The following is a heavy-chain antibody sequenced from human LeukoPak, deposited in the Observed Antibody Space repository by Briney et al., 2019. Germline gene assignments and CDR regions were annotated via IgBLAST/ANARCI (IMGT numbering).Heavy chain of an antibody. Sequence: SETLSLTCTVSGGSISSYYWSWIRQPPGKGLEWIGYIYYSGSTNYNPSLKSRVTISVDTSKNQFSLKLSSVTAADTAVYYCARGRDGYNYNYWGQGTLVTVSS. CDR3: ARGRDGYNYNY. J-gene: IGHJ4*02. V-gene: IGHV4-59*01. CDR1: GGSISSYY. CDR2: IYYSGST. D-gene: IGHD5-24*01.